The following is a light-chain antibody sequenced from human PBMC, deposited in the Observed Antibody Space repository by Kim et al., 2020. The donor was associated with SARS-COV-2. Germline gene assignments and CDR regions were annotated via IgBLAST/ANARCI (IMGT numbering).Light chain of an antibody. V-gene: IGKV3-11*01. Sequence: EIVMTQSPATLSLSPGERASLSCRASQSVGTSLVWYQQKVGQAPRLLIYDASKRATDIPAKFSGSGSGTDFTLTISNLEAEDFAVYYCHQHSDWPLTFGGGTKVDIK. J-gene: IGKJ4*01. CDR2: DAS. CDR1: QSVGTS. CDR3: HQHSDWPLT.